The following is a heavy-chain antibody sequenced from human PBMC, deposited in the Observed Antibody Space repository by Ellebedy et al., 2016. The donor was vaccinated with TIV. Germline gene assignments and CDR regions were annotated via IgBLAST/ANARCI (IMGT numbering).Heavy chain of an antibody. V-gene: IGHV3-7*04. D-gene: IGHD4-17*01. Sequence: GESLKISCAASGFTFSSYWMSWVRQAPGKGLEWAANIKQDGSEKYYVDSVKGRFTISRDNAKNSLYLQMNSLRAEDTAVYYCARYDYGDSALYYYGMDVWGQGTTVTVSS. CDR1: GFTFSSYW. CDR3: ARYDYGDSALYYYGMDV. J-gene: IGHJ6*02. CDR2: IKQDGSEK.